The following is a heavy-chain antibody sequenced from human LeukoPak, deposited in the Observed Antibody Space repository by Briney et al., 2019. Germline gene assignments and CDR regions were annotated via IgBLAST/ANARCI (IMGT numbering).Heavy chain of an antibody. V-gene: IGHV3-30-3*01. D-gene: IGHD3-22*01. CDR3: ARGGGSGYYFDY. CDR2: ISYDGSDK. CDR1: GFTFSNYA. Sequence: GGSLRLSCAASGFTFSNYAIHWVRQAPGKGPEWVAVISYDGSDKYYADSVKGRFTISRDSSKNTLYLQMNSLTTEDTAVYYCARGGGSGYYFDYWGQGTLVTVSS. J-gene: IGHJ4*02.